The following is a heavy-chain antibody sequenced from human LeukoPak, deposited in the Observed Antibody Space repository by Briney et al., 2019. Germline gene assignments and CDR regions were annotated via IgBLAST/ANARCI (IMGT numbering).Heavy chain of an antibody. D-gene: IGHD6-13*01. CDR2: IYYSGST. Sequence: SETLSLTCTVSGGSISSSSYYWGWIRQPPGKGLEWIGSIYYSGSTYYNPSLKNQVTISVDTSKNQFSLKLSSVTAADTAVYYCGEAAAGYWGQGTLVTVSS. J-gene: IGHJ4*02. CDR3: GEAAAGY. CDR1: GGSISSSSYY. V-gene: IGHV4-39*01.